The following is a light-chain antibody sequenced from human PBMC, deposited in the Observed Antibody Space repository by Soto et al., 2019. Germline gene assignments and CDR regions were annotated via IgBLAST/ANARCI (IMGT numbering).Light chain of an antibody. V-gene: IGKV1-9*01. J-gene: IGKJ5*01. Sequence: IQLTQSPSTLSGSVGDRVTITCRSSQTISSWLAWYQQKPGKAPKLLIYAASTLQSGVPSRFSGSASGTELTLTISSLQPEDFATYYCQQLKSYPITFGQGTRLEIK. CDR2: AAS. CDR3: QQLKSYPIT. CDR1: QTISSW.